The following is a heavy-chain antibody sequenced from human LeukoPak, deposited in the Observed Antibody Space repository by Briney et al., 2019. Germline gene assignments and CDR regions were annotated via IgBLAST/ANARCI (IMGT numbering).Heavy chain of an antibody. CDR2: ISAGGGST. Sequence: GGSLRLSCAASGFTFSSYAMSWVRQAPRKGLEWVSGISAGGGSTYYADAVKGRFTISRDNSKNTMYLQMNSLRAEDTAVYYCAKGYSGSGNYNYYYYLDVWGKGTTVTVSS. J-gene: IGHJ6*03. V-gene: IGHV3-23*01. D-gene: IGHD3-10*01. CDR1: GFTFSSYA. CDR3: AKGYSGSGNYNYYYYLDV.